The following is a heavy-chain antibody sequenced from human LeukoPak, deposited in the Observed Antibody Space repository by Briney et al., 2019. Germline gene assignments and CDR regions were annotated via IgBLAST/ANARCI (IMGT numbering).Heavy chain of an antibody. V-gene: IGHV4-38-2*02. Sequence: SETLSLTCTVSGGSISSYYWGWIRQPPGKGLEWIGTIYHSGNTYYNPSLKSRVTISIDTSKNQFSLKLRSVTATDTAVYYCARVRRSRLAELDYWGQGTLVTVSS. D-gene: IGHD3-16*01. J-gene: IGHJ4*02. CDR1: GGSISSYY. CDR3: ARVRRSRLAELDY. CDR2: IYHSGNT.